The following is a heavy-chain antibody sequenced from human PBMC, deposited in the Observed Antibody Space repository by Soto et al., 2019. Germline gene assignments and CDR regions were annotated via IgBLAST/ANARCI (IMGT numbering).Heavy chain of an antibody. CDR2: LYYSGST. CDR3: ARVLHIVATIRKGHYGMDV. D-gene: IGHD5-12*01. V-gene: IGHV4-30-4*01. CDR1: GGSISSGDYY. J-gene: IGHJ6*02. Sequence: QVQLQESGPGLVKPSQTLSLTCTVSGGSISSGDYYWSWIRQPPGQGLEWIGYLYYSGSTYYNPSLKSRVTISVDTSKNQVSLKLSSVTAADTAVYYCARVLHIVATIRKGHYGMDVWGQGTTVTVSS.